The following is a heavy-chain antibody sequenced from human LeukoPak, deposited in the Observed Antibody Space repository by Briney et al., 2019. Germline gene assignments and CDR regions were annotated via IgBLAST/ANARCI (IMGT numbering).Heavy chain of an antibody. CDR2: IIVGSGAT. V-gene: IGHV1-58*01. J-gene: IGHJ4*02. Sequence: TSVKVSCKASGFTSTNFAVQWVRQARGHRLEWIGWIIVGSGATKCAQDFQERVTITRDLSTSTLYMELRSLTSEDTAVYYCAADLSNPRMGASYLDSWGQGTLVTVSS. CDR1: GFTSTNFA. CDR3: AADLSNPRMGASYLDS. D-gene: IGHD3-16*01.